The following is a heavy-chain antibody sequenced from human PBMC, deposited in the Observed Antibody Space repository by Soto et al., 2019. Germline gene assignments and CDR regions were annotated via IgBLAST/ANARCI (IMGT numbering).Heavy chain of an antibody. D-gene: IGHD2-2*01. V-gene: IGHV4-31*03. CDR3: ASGHCFSSSCSYLDL. Sequence: QVQLQESGPGLVKPSQTLSLTCTVSGGSIDSDGSYWRWIRQSPGEGLEWLGYIYYSGTTYYNPSLKSRVSISLDTSKNQFSLKLSSVTAADTAIDYCASGHCFSSSCSYLDLWGRGTLVTVSS. CDR1: GGSIDSDGSY. CDR2: IYYSGTT. J-gene: IGHJ2*01.